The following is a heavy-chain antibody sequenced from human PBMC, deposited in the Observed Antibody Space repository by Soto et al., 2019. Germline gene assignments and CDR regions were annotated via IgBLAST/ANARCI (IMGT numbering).Heavy chain of an antibody. CDR1: GFTFDDYG. D-gene: IGHD3-3*01. Sequence: GGSLRLSCAASGFTFDDYGMNWVRQAPGKGLEWVSGINRNGGSLGYADSVKGRFTISTDNVKNSLYLQMNSLRAEDTAVYYCARDPFWSGFHGMDVWGQGTTVTVSS. CDR3: ARDPFWSGFHGMDV. CDR2: INRNGGSL. J-gene: IGHJ6*02. V-gene: IGHV3-20*04.